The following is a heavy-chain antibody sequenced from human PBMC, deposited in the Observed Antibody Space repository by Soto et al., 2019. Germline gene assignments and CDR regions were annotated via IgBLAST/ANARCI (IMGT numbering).Heavy chain of an antibody. D-gene: IGHD3-3*01. J-gene: IGHJ6*02. Sequence: PGGSLRLSCTASGFNFGNYAMGWARQAPGKGLEWLSSLAVPYTGAQTYYADSVAGRLTVSRDDSKNTLYLQMNSLRAEDTAVYYCAKDTHPGIFGVAPGGMDVWGQGTTVTVSS. CDR1: GFNFGNYA. V-gene: IGHV3-23*01. CDR2: LAVPYTGAQT. CDR3: AKDTHPGIFGVAPGGMDV.